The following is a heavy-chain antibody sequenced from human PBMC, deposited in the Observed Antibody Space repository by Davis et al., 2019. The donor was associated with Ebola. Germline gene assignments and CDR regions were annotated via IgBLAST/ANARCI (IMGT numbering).Heavy chain of an antibody. D-gene: IGHD6-19*01. CDR3: AKAYRAVALDY. Sequence: GGSLRLSCADSAITFSSYAMHWVRQAPGKGLEWVSGISWNSGSIGYADSVKGRFTISRDNAKNSLYLQMNSLRAEDTALYYCAKAYRAVALDYWGQGTLVTVSS. CDR2: ISWNSGSI. CDR1: AITFSSYA. J-gene: IGHJ4*02. V-gene: IGHV3-9*01.